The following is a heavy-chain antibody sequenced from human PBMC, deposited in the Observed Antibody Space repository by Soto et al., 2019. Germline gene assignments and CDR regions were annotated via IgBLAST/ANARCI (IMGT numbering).Heavy chain of an antibody. CDR3: TRYLYFGVPGDR. J-gene: IGHJ5*02. CDR1: GFRFGDYA. V-gene: IGHV3-49*03. Sequence: PGGSLRLSCTASGFRFGDYAMNWFRQAPGKGLEWVGFIRSKRYGGTTEYAASVQGRFAISRDDSKSIAYLQMNSLKTEDTAVYYCTRYLYFGVPGDRWGQGTLVTVSS. CDR2: IRSKRYGGTT. D-gene: IGHD3-10*01.